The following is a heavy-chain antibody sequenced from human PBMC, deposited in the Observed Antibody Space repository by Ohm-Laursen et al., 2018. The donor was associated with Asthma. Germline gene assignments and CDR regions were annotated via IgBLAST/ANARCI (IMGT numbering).Heavy chain of an antibody. CDR3: ARDGSPYSSSWYYFDY. D-gene: IGHD6-13*01. CDR2: ISYDGSNK. V-gene: IGHV3-30-3*01. J-gene: IGHJ4*02. Sequence: SLRLSCAAAGFTFSSNAMHWVRQAPGKGLEWVAVISYDGSNKYYADSVKGRFTISRDNSKNTLYLQMNSLRAEDTAVYYYARDGSPYSSSWYYFDYWGQGTLVTVSS. CDR1: GFTFSSNA.